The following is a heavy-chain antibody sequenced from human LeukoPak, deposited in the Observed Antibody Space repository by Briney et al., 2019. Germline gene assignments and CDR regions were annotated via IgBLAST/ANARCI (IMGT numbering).Heavy chain of an antibody. D-gene: IGHD3-9*01. CDR1: GFTFSSYA. Sequence: GGSLRLSCAASGFTFSSYAMHWVRQAPGKGLEWVAVISYDGSNKYYADSVKGRFTISGDNSKNTLYLQMISLRAEDTAVYYCARAPDDILTGYYLKTYLDYWGQGTLVTVSS. CDR2: ISYDGSNK. J-gene: IGHJ4*02. CDR3: ARAPDDILTGYYLKTYLDY. V-gene: IGHV3-30*04.